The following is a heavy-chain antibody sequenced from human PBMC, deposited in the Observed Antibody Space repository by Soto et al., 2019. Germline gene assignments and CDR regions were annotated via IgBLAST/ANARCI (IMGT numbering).Heavy chain of an antibody. D-gene: IGHD3-3*01. CDR1: GFTFSSYA. V-gene: IGHV3-23*01. J-gene: IGHJ5*02. CDR2: ISGSGGST. Sequence: GGSLRLSCAASGFTFSSYAMSWVRQAPGKGLEWVSAISGSGGSTYYADSVKGRFTISRDNSKNTLYLQMNSLRAEDTAVYYCAKFLVETYYDFWSGYPNNWFDPWGQGTLVTVSS. CDR3: AKFLVETYYDFWSGYPNNWFDP.